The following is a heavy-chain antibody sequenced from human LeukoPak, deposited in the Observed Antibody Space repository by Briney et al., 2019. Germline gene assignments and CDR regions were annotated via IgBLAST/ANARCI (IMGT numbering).Heavy chain of an antibody. V-gene: IGHV1-46*01. CDR1: GYTLTSYY. Sequence: GASVKVSCKASGYTLTSYYMHWVRQAPGQGLEWMGIINPSGGSTSYAQKFQGRVTMTRDTSTSTVYMELSSLRSEDTAVYYCAREGAAGTSYYYYGMDVWGQGTTVTVSS. CDR3: AREGAAGTSYYYYGMDV. J-gene: IGHJ6*02. CDR2: INPSGGST. D-gene: IGHD6-13*01.